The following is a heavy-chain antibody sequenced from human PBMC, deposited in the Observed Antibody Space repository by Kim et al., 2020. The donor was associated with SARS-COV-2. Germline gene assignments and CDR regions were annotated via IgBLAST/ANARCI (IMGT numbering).Heavy chain of an antibody. J-gene: IGHJ6*02. CDR3: ARYRVVPAAMSHYGMDV. Sequence: VKGRLAISRDNSMNTLYLQMNSLRAEDTAVYYCARYRVVPAAMSHYGMDVWGQGTTVTVSS. D-gene: IGHD2-2*01. V-gene: IGHV3-66*01.